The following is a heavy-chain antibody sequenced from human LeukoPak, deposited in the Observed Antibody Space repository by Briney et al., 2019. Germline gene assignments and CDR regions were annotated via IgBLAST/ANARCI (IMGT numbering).Heavy chain of an antibody. J-gene: IGHJ4*02. CDR1: GGTFSSYA. V-gene: IGHV1-2*02. CDR3: ARVGRSSGWYGY. Sequence: ASVKVSCKASGGTFSSYAISWVRQAPGQGLEWMGWINPNNGGTNYAQKFQGRVTMTRDTSISTAYMELSRLRSDDTAVYYCARVGRSSGWYGYWGQGTLVTVSS. D-gene: IGHD6-19*01. CDR2: INPNNGGT.